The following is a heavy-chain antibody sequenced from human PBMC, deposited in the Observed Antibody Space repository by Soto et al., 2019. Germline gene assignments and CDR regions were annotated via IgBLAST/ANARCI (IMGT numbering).Heavy chain of an antibody. CDR2: ISNTGYST. J-gene: IGHJ6*02. CDR3: AKVLQYYYYGMDV. CDR1: ECTCSNYA. Sequence: PXGWLRGSGAGSECTCSNYAMTWVRQAPGKGLEWVSAISNTGYSTYYADSVKGRFTISRDNSKNTLYLQMNSLRAEDTAIYYCAKVLQYYYYGMDVWGLGTKVTVSS. V-gene: IGHV3-23*01.